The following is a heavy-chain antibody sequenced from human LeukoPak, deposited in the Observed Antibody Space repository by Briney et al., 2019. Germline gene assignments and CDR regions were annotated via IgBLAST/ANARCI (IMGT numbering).Heavy chain of an antibody. CDR3: ASILDFWSGHADWFDP. CDR2: IIPILGIA. D-gene: IGHD3-3*01. Sequence: ASVKVSCKASGGTFSSYAISWVRQAPGQGLEWMGRIIPILGIANYAQKFQGRVTITADKSTSTAYMELSSLRSEDTAVYYCASILDFWSGHADWFDPWGQGTLVTVSS. CDR1: GGTFSSYA. J-gene: IGHJ5*02. V-gene: IGHV1-69*04.